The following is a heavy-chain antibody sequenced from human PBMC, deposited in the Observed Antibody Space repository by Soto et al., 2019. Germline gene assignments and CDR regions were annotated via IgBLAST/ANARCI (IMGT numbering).Heavy chain of an antibody. CDR1: GFTFSSYA. D-gene: IGHD2-2*02. V-gene: IGHV3-30-3*01. CDR3: ARTGAYCSSTSCYTPPRTYYYYYGMEV. CDR2: ISYDGSNK. Sequence: QVQLVESGGGVVQPGRSLRLSCAASGFTFSSYAMHWVRQAPGKGLEWVAGISYDGSNKYYADSAKGRFTMSRDNSKNTMYPQMNSLRAEDTAVYYCARTGAYCSSTSCYTPPRTYYYYYGMEVWGQGTTVTVSS. J-gene: IGHJ6*02.